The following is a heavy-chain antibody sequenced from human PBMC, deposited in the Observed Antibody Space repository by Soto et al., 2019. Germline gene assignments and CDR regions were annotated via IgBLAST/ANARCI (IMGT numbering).Heavy chain of an antibody. Sequence: SETLSLTCAVYGGSFSGYYWSWIRQPPGKGLEWIGEINHSGSTNYNPSLKSRVTISVDTSKNQFSLKLSSVTAADTAVYYCARGRYSYEVLRYYYYYGMDVWG. CDR2: INHSGST. CDR1: GGSFSGYY. CDR3: ARGRYSYEVLRYYYYYGMDV. D-gene: IGHD5-18*01. V-gene: IGHV4-34*01. J-gene: IGHJ6*02.